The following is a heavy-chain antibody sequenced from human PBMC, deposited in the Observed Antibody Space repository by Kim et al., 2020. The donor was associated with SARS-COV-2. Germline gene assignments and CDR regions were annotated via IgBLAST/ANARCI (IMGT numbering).Heavy chain of an antibody. J-gene: IGHJ3*02. CDR3: ARGGRNWAGVPEASHI. CDR2: ISGSGETT. Sequence: GGSLRLSCAASGFTFEYYAMTWVRQAPGKGLEWVSGISGSGETTYYADSVKGRFTVSRDNSKNILFLQMNNLRVEDTARYFCARGGRNWAGVPEASHIWGQGTIVAVSS. CDR1: GFTFEYYA. V-gene: IGHV3-23*01. D-gene: IGHD2-15*01.